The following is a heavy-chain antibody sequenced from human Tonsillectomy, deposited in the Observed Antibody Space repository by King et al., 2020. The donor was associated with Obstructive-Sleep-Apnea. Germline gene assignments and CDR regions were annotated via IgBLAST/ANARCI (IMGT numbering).Heavy chain of an antibody. CDR2: IYYSGST. Sequence: VQLQESGPGLVKPSETLSLTCTVSGGSISNYYWSWLRQPPGKGLEWIGYIYYSGSTNYNPSLKSRVTISADTSKNQFSMKLSSVTAADTAVYYCARALGAVYYYGMDVWGQGITVTVSS. CDR1: GGSISNYY. J-gene: IGHJ6*02. D-gene: IGHD1-26*01. CDR3: ARALGAVYYYGMDV. V-gene: IGHV4-59*01.